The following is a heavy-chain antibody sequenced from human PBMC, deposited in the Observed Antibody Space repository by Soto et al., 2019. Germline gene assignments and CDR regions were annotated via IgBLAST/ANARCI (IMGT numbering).Heavy chain of an antibody. Sequence: QVQPVQSGAEVKKPGASVKVSCKTSGYTFTNHGINWVRQAPGQGLEWMGWINPYNANVNYAQKLQGRVTMTTDTSTRTAYVDLRSLTSDDTAVYYCARDRVAGIWGDAFDIWGQGTMVTVSS. D-gene: IGHD3-16*01. CDR1: GYTFTNHG. V-gene: IGHV1-18*04. J-gene: IGHJ3*02. CDR2: INPYNANV. CDR3: ARDRVAGIWGDAFDI.